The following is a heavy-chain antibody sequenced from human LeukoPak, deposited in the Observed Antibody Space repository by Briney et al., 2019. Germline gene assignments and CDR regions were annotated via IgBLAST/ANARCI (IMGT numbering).Heavy chain of an antibody. CDR1: GFTFDDYA. CDR2: ISWDSGSI. J-gene: IGHJ3*02. V-gene: IGHV3-9*01. D-gene: IGHD2-2*01. Sequence: GGSLRLSCAASGFTFDDYAMHWVRQAPGKGLEWVSDISWDSGSIAYADSVKGRFTISRDNAKNSLYLQMNSLRAEDTALYYCAKVIYCSSTICHDAFDIWGQGTMVTVSS. CDR3: AKVIYCSSTICHDAFDI.